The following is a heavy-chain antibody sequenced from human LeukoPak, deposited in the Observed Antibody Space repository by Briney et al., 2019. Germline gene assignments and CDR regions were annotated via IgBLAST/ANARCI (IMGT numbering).Heavy chain of an antibody. J-gene: IGHJ5*02. Sequence: SETLSLTCAVSGGSFSGHYWSWIRWPPGEGLEWIGEISHSGSTKYNPSLKSRVTISADTSKNQFSLKLTSVTAADTAVYYCAKNNWFDPWGQGTLVTVSS. CDR1: GGSFSGHY. CDR2: ISHSGST. V-gene: IGHV4-34*01. CDR3: AKNNWFDP.